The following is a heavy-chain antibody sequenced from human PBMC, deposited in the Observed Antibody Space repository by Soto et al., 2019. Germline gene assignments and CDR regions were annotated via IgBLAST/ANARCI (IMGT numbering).Heavy chain of an antibody. J-gene: IGHJ6*03. CDR1: GGSISSYY. CDR2: IYYSGST. Sequence: SESLSLTCTVSGGSISSYYWSWIRQPPGKGLEWLGYIYYSGSTNYNPSLKSRVTISVDTSKNQFSLKLSSVTAADTAVYYCARHSNKMVYAILDYYYYMDVWGKGTTVTVSS. CDR3: ARHSNKMVYAILDYYYYMDV. D-gene: IGHD2-8*01. V-gene: IGHV4-59*08.